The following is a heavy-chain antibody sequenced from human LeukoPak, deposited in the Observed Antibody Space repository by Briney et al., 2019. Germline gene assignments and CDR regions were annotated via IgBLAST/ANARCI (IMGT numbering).Heavy chain of an antibody. CDR2: IYWNDDK. CDR3: ARSVCSGWRTWGFDY. J-gene: IGHJ4*02. CDR1: GFSLSTSGRG. D-gene: IGHD6-19*01. V-gene: IGHV2-5*01. Sequence: SGPTLVNPTQTLTLTCTFSGFSLSTSGRGGGWIHQRPGKALEWLALIYWNDDKRCSQSPKSRLTITTDTSNKQVVLPMPSMDPAATATYYCARSVCSGWRTWGFDYWGQGSLVTVSS.